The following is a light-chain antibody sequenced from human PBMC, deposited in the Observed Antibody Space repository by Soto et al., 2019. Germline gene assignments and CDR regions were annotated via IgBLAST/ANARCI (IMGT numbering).Light chain of an antibody. Sequence: EIVMTQSLATLSVSPGERATLSCRASQSVSSNLAWYQQKPGQAPRLLIYGASTRATGIPARFSSSGSGTEFTLTISFLQSEDFPGYYCQQYNNWPFTFGPGTKVDIK. J-gene: IGKJ3*01. V-gene: IGKV3-15*01. CDR1: QSVSSN. CDR3: QQYNNWPFT. CDR2: GAS.